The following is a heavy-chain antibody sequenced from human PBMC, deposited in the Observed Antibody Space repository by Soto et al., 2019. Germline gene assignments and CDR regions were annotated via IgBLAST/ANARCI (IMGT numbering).Heavy chain of an antibody. Sequence: QVTLKESGPVLVKPTETLTLTCTVSGFSLTTAGMGVSWIRQPPGKALEWLANIFSNGETSYSSSLKRRLTISRDTSKSQVVLIMTNIDPLDTDTYYCERYISLPASVDNWFDPWGQGTLVTVSS. CDR2: IFSNGET. V-gene: IGHV2-26*01. J-gene: IGHJ5*02. CDR1: GFSLTTAGMG. CDR3: ERYISLPASVDNWFDP. D-gene: IGHD2-2*01.